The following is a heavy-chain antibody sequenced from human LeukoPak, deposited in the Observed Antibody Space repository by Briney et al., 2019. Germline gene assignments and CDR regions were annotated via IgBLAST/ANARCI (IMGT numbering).Heavy chain of an antibody. CDR3: ARHTAARHYYDSSGKGTWFDP. CDR1: GGSISSGDYY. CDR2: IYYSGST. D-gene: IGHD3-22*01. V-gene: IGHV4-30-4*08. J-gene: IGHJ5*02. Sequence: SQTLSLTCTVSGGSISSGDYYWSWIRQPPGKGLEWMGYIYYSGSTNYNPSLKSRVTISVDTSKNQFSLKLSSVTAADTAVYYCARHTAARHYYDSSGKGTWFDPWGQGTLVTVSS.